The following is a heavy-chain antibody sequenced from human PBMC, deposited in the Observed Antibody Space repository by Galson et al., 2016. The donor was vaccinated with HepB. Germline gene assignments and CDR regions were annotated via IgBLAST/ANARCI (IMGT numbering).Heavy chain of an antibody. Sequence: TLSLTCSVYGDSFSSYYWSWIRQTPGKGLGWIGEINYYGSTNYDPSLKSRVTISVDTSKNQISLKLNSVSATDTAVYYCARLSAGGTNGVDVWGQGTTVIVSS. V-gene: IGHV4-34*01. J-gene: IGHJ6*02. CDR2: INYYGST. CDR3: ARLSAGGTNGVDV. D-gene: IGHD1-1*01. CDR1: GDSFSSYY.